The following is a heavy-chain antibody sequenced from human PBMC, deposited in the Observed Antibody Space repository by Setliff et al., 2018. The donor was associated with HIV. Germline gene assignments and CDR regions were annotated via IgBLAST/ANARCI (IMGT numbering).Heavy chain of an antibody. Sequence: ASVKVSCKASGYSFTDYFMHWVRQAPGQGLEWMGRVNPNSGDTNYAQKFQGRVTMTRHTSISTAYMELSRLTSDDTAVYYCARAQRSKDFDYWGQGTVVTVSS. CDR3: ARAQRSKDFDY. D-gene: IGHD4-4*01. CDR2: VNPNSGDT. CDR1: GYSFTDYF. V-gene: IGHV1-2*06. J-gene: IGHJ4*02.